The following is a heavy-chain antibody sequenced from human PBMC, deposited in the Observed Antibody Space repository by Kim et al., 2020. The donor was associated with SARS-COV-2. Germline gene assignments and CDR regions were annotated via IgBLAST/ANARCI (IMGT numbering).Heavy chain of an antibody. Sequence: AQKFQGRVTITADESTSTAYMELSSLRSEDTAVYYCARMGNYYGSVDPDYWGQGTLVTVSS. J-gene: IGHJ4*02. CDR3: ARMGNYYGSVDPDY. V-gene: IGHV1-69*01. D-gene: IGHD3-10*01.